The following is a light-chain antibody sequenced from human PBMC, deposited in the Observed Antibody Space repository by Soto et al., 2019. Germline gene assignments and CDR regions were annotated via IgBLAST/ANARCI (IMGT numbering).Light chain of an antibody. CDR2: AAS. V-gene: IGKV1-39*01. J-gene: IGKJ1*01. CDR1: QSIGDN. CDR3: QQYKSYSWT. Sequence: DIQMTQSPSSLSASVGDSVTIXXRESQSIGDNLNWYQQKPGTAPNVXIYAASSLQSGVPSRFSGSGSGTEFTLTIRSLQPDDFATYYCQQYKSYSWTFGQGTKVDIK.